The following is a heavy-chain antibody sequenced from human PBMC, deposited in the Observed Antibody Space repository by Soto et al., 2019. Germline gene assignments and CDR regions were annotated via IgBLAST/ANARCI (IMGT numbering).Heavy chain of an antibody. V-gene: IGHV4-4*02. CDR1: GGSISSSNC. CDR2: IYHSGST. J-gene: IGHJ6*02. D-gene: IGHD3-22*01. CDR3: ARMRLLDYDSRDGMDV. Sequence: QVQLQESGPGLVKPSGTLSLTCAVSGGSISSSNCWSWFRRPPGKGRGGIGEIYHSGSTNYNPSLKSRVTISVDKSKNQFSLKLSSVTAADTAVYYCARMRLLDYDSRDGMDVWGQGTTVTVSS.